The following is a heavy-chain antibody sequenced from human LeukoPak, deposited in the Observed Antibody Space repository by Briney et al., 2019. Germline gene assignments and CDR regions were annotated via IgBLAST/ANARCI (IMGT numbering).Heavy chain of an antibody. D-gene: IGHD6-13*01. CDR3: ARDLASTGTQGWFDP. CDR2: LRNDGRSK. J-gene: IGHJ5*02. Sequence: PGGSLRLSCAASGFILTNYDMHWVRQAPGKGLEWVASLRNDGRSKYYADSVKGRFTISTDNPKNTLYLLMNSLRAEDTAVYYCARDLASTGTQGWFDPWGQGTLVIVSS. CDR1: GFILTNYD. V-gene: IGHV3-30*02.